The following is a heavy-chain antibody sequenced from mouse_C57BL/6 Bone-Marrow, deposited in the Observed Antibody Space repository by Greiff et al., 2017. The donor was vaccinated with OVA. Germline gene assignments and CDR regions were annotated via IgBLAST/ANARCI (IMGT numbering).Heavy chain of an antibody. V-gene: IGHV1-69*01. CDR1: GYTFTSYW. J-gene: IGHJ3*01. D-gene: IGHD2-4*01. CDR3: ARERLRRGCAY. CDR2: IDPSDSYT. Sequence: VQLQQPGAELVMPGASVKLSCKASGYTFTSYWMHWVKQRPGQGLEWIGEIDPSDSYTNYNQKFKGKSTLTVDKSSSTAYMQLSSLTSEDSAVYYCARERLRRGCAYWGQGTLVTVSA.